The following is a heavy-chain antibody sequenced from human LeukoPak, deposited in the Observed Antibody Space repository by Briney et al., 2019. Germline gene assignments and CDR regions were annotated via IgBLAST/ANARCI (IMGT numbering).Heavy chain of an antibody. Sequence: SETLTLTCTVSGGSISDYYLSWIRQPPGKGLEWIGYIYYSGSTNYTPPLKSRVTISINTSKNQFSLRLSSVTAADTAVYYCAGATSREAFDIWGQGTRVTVSS. CDR2: IYYSGST. CDR1: GGSISDYY. V-gene: IGHV4-59*01. CDR3: AGATSREAFDI. D-gene: IGHD2-2*01. J-gene: IGHJ3*02.